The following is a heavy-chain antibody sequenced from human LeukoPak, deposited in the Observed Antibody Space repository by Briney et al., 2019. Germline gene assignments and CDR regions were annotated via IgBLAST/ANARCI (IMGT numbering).Heavy chain of an antibody. J-gene: IGHJ4*02. CDR2: INHVGST. CDR3: ATARVVRGLIGY. D-gene: IGHD3-10*01. CDR1: GGSFSGYY. Sequence: SETLSLTCAVYGGSFSGYYWYWFRQPPGKGLEWIGEINHVGSTNYHPSLESRVTISLDTSSNQFSLKLRSLTAADTAVYYCATARVVRGLIGYWGQGTLVTVSS. V-gene: IGHV4-34*01.